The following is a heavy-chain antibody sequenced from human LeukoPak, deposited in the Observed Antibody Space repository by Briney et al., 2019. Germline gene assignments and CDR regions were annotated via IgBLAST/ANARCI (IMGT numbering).Heavy chain of an antibody. CDR2: VSYDGKNK. D-gene: IGHD4-17*01. V-gene: IGHV3-30*18. CDR3: ANDPDYGIDS. CDR1: GFTFSNFG. Sequence: PGGSLRLSCVASGFTFSNFGMHWVRQAPGKGLEWVAIVSYDGKNKFYADSIKGRLTVSRDNSKNTVYLQMNSLRTEDTAVYYCANDPDYGIDSWGQGTLVIVSS. J-gene: IGHJ4*02.